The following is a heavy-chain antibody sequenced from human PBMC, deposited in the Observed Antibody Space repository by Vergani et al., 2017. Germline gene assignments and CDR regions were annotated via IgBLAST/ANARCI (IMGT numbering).Heavy chain of an antibody. V-gene: IGHV4-34*01. CDR1: GGSFSGYY. D-gene: IGHD3-22*01. J-gene: IGHJ3*02. CDR2: INHSGST. CDR3: ARAKYYYDSSGSGEFDI. Sequence: QVQLQQWGAGLLKPSETLSLTCAVYGGSFSGYYWSWIRQPPGKGLEWIGEINHSGSTNYNPSLKSRVTISVDTSKNQFSLKLSSVTAADTAVYYCARAKYYYDSSGSGEFDIWGQGTMVTVSS.